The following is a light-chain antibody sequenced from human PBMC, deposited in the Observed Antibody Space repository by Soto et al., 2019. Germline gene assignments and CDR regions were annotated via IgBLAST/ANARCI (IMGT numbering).Light chain of an antibody. CDR1: RYNIGTYT. V-gene: IGLV1-44*01. CDR3: AAWDDSLRAVV. J-gene: IGLJ2*01. Sequence: QPVLTQSPSASGTPGQRVTISCSGSRYNIGTYTVNWYQQLPGTAPTLLIYRNHQRPSGVPDRFSGSKSGTSASLAISGPQSEDEADYYCAAWDDSLRAVVFGGGTKLTV. CDR2: RNH.